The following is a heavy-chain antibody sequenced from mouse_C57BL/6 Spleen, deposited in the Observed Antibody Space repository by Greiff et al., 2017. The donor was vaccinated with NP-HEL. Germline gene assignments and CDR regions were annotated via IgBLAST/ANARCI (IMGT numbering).Heavy chain of an antibody. Sequence: VQLQQSGAELVRPGASVKLSCTASGFNITDDYMHWVKQRPEQGLEWIGWIDPENGDTEYASKFQGKATITADTSANTAYLQLSSLTSEDTAVYYCTTGRYYFDYWGQGTTLTVSS. CDR3: TTGRYYFDY. J-gene: IGHJ2*01. CDR1: GFNITDDY. V-gene: IGHV14-4*01. CDR2: IDPENGDT.